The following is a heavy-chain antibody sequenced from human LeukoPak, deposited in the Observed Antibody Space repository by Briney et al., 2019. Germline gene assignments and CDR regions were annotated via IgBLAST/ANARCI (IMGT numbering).Heavy chain of an antibody. D-gene: IGHD3-10*01. CDR3: ARLPHGSQYYYGMDV. Sequence: GASLKISCQGSGYTFSNYWIVWVRQMPGKGLECMGVIYPGDSDTRYSPSFQGQVTISADKSISTAYLQLTGLKASDTATYYCARLPHGSQYYYGMDVWGQGTTVTVSS. CDR1: GYTFSNYW. J-gene: IGHJ6*02. V-gene: IGHV5-51*01. CDR2: IYPGDSDT.